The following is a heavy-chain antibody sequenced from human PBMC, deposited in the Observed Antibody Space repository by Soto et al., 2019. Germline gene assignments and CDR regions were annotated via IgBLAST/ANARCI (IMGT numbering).Heavy chain of an antibody. V-gene: IGHV2-5*02. Sequence: QITLKESGPTLVNPTQTLTLTCTFSGFSLSTSGVGVGWIRQPPGKALEWLALIYWDDDKRYSPSLKSRLTITKDHSKNQVVLTITNMDPVDTATYYCASGPQKYSSSWYCDYWGQGTLVTVSS. J-gene: IGHJ4*02. CDR3: ASGPQKYSSSWYCDY. CDR2: IYWDDDK. D-gene: IGHD6-13*01. CDR1: GFSLSTSGVG.